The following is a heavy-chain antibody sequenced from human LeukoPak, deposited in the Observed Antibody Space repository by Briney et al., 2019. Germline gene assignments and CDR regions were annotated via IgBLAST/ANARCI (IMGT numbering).Heavy chain of an antibody. J-gene: IGHJ5*02. V-gene: IGHV1-69*06. D-gene: IGHD3-3*01. CDR3: ARVGITILNWFDP. CDR1: GGTFSSYA. CDR2: IIPIFGTA. Sequence: SVKVSRKASGGTFSSYAISWVRQAPGQGLEWMGGIIPIFGTANYAQKFQGRVTITADKSTSTAYMELSSLRSEDTAVYYCARVGITILNWFDPWGQGTLVTVSS.